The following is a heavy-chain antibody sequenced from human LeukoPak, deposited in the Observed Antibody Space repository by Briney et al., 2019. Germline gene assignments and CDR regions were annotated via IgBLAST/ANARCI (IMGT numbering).Heavy chain of an antibody. Sequence: PGGSLRLSCAGSGFTFTNAGIHWVRLAAGKGLEWVSFISHDGTNKYYSGSVDGRFTVSRLNSQNTVYLQMTDLRPDDTATYYCASEDVDTGDFWGQGTLVTVSS. D-gene: IGHD5-18*01. CDR1: GFTFTNAG. J-gene: IGHJ4*02. CDR3: ASEDVDTGDF. V-gene: IGHV3-30*01. CDR2: ISHDGTNK.